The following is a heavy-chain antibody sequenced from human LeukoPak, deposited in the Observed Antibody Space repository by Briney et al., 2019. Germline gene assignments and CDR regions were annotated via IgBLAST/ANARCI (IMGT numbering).Heavy chain of an antibody. Sequence: ASVKVSCKASGGTFSSYAISWVRQAPGQGLEWMGRIIPILGIANYAQKFQGGVTITADKSTSTAYMELSSLRSEDTAVYYCARDSGDSSGYYASFDYWGQGTLVTVSS. J-gene: IGHJ4*02. V-gene: IGHV1-69*04. CDR1: GGTFSSYA. CDR2: IIPILGIA. CDR3: ARDSGDSSGYYASFDY. D-gene: IGHD3-22*01.